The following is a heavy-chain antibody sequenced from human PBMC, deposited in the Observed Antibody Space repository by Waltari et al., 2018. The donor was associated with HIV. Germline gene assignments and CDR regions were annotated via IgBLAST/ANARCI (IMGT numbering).Heavy chain of an antibody. CDR3: AKRFCSSTTCYIPDAFDI. Sequence: EVQMVESGEGCIQPGGSLRQSCAGSGFLVGVAVGGGVRQAPGKGLEWVSLIYSSGSTQYADSVRGRFTISRDTAKNTLYLQMNSLRAEDTAKYYCAKRFCSSTTCYIPDAFDIWGQGTLVTVSS. D-gene: IGHD2-2*02. V-gene: IGHV3-53*01. J-gene: IGHJ3*02. CDR1: GFLVGVAV. CDR2: IYSSGST.